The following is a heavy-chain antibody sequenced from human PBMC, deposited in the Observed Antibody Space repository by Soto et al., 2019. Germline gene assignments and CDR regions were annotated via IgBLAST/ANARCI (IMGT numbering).Heavy chain of an antibody. J-gene: IGHJ5*02. CDR1: GGTFSRYA. D-gene: IGHD1-26*01. CDR2: IIPIFGTA. CDR3: ARAIVGPTTTGWLDP. Sequence: QVQLVQSGAEVKKPGSSVKVSCKASGGTFSRYAISWVRQAPGQGLEWMGGIIPIFGTANYAQKFQGRVTITADESTSTDYMELSSLRFEDTAVYYCARAIVGPTTTGWLDPWGQGTLGTVSS. V-gene: IGHV1-69*01.